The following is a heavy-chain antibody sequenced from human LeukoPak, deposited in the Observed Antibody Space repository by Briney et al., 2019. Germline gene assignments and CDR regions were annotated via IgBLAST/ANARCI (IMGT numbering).Heavy chain of an antibody. CDR2: INSNGGST. CDR3: ARDRETTGYYYYMDV. Sequence: GGSLRLSCAASGFTSSSYAMHWVRQAPGKGLEYVSAINSNGGSTFYANSVKGRFTISRDNSKNTLYLQMGSLRAEDMAVYYCARDRETTGYYYYMDVWGKGTTVTVSS. V-gene: IGHV3-64*01. CDR1: GFTSSSYA. J-gene: IGHJ6*03. D-gene: IGHD4-17*01.